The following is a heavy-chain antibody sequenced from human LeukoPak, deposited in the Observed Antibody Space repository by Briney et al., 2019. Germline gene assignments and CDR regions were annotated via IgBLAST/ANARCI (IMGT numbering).Heavy chain of an antibody. D-gene: IGHD4-17*01. CDR3: AREGRQDYVSFDH. J-gene: IGHJ5*02. CDR2: INYSGST. Sequence: PSETLSLTCTVSVGSISSYYWSWIRQPPGKGLEWIGYINYSGSTNYNPSLKSRVTMSADTSKNQFSLKLSSVTAADTAMYYCAREGRQDYVSFDHWGQGSLVTVSS. V-gene: IGHV4-59*01. CDR1: VGSISSYY.